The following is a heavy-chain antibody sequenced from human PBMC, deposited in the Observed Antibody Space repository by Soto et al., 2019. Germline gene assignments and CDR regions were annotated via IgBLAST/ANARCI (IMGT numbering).Heavy chain of an antibody. CDR3: AREPNYDLGGMDV. J-gene: IGHJ6*02. CDR2: IYSGGST. D-gene: IGHD3-3*01. CDR1: GFTVSSKY. Sequence: EVQLVETGGGLIQPGGSLRLSCAASGFTVSSKYMSWVRQAPGKGLEWVSVIYSGGSTYYADSVKGRFTISRDNSKNTLYLQMNSLRAEDTAVYYCAREPNYDLGGMDVWGQGTTVTVSS. V-gene: IGHV3-53*02.